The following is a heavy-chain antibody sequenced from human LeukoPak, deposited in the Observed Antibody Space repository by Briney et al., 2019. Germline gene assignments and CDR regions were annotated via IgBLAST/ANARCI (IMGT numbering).Heavy chain of an antibody. CDR1: GFTFSSYW. D-gene: IGHD2-15*01. CDR2: INSDGGTT. CDR3: TRRVSATRWFDP. Sequence: GGSLRLSCAASGFTFSSYWMHWVRQPPGKGLVWVSRINSDGGTTNYADSVKGRLTISRDNAENTLYLQMNSLRVEDTAVYYCTRRVSATRWFDPWGQGTLVTVSS. V-gene: IGHV3-74*01. J-gene: IGHJ5*02.